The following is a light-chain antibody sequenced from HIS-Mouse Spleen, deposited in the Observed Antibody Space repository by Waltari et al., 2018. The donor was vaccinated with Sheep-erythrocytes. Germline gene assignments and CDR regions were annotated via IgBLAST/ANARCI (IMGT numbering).Light chain of an antibody. CDR3: CSYAGSYTVV. V-gene: IGLV2-11*01. CDR2: DVS. Sequence: QSALTQPRSVSGSPGQSVTISCTGTSSDVGGYNYVSWYHQHPGKAPKLMIYDVSKLPSGVPDRFSGSKSGNTASLTISGLQAEDEADYYCCSYAGSYTVVFGGGTKLTVL. J-gene: IGLJ2*01. CDR1: SSDVGGYNY.